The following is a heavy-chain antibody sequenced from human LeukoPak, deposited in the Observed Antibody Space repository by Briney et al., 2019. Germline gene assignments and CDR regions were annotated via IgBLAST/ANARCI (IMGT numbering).Heavy chain of an antibody. Sequence: GGSLRLSCAASGFTFSSYAMHWVRQAPGKGLEWVSGISWNSGSIGYADSVKGRFTISRDNAKNSLYLQMNSLRAEDTALYYCAKDTYYDILTGNFDYWGQGTLVTVSS. D-gene: IGHD3-9*01. CDR2: ISWNSGSI. CDR1: GFTFSSYA. V-gene: IGHV3-9*01. CDR3: AKDTYYDILTGNFDY. J-gene: IGHJ4*02.